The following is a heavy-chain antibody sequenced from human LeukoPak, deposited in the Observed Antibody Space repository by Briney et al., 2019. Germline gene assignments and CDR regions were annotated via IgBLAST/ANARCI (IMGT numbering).Heavy chain of an antibody. Sequence: GGSLRLSCAASGFTSSDYYMSWSRQAPGKGLGWGSYISSSVSTIYYADSVRARFTISRDNANNSLYLQMNSMVAENTAVYYCARGRYYYDSSGNGWGQGTLVTVSS. CDR2: ISSSVSTI. D-gene: IGHD3-22*01. V-gene: IGHV3-11*04. CDR3: ARGRYYYDSSGNG. J-gene: IGHJ4*02. CDR1: GFTSSDYY.